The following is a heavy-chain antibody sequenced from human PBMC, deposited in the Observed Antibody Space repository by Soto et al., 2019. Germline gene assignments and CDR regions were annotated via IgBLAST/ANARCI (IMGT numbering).Heavy chain of an antibody. CDR2: IYYSGST. Sequence: SETLSLTCTVSGGSISSYYWSWIRQPPGKGLEWIGYIYYSGSTNYNPSLKSRVTISVDTSKDQFSLKLSSVTAADTAVYYCARSCCSSTSCYSFYLRWNWYDPWGQGTLVTVS. CDR3: ARSCCSSTSCYSFYLRWNWYDP. D-gene: IGHD2-2*01. CDR1: GGSISSYY. V-gene: IGHV4-59*01. J-gene: IGHJ5*02.